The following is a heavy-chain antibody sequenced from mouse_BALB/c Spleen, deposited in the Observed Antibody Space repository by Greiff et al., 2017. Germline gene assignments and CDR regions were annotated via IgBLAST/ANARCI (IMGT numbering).Heavy chain of an antibody. CDR1: GFNIKDTY. CDR2: IDPANGNT. V-gene: IGHV14-3*02. Sequence: EVQLVESGAELVKPGASVKLSCTASGFNIKDTYMHWVKQRPEQGLEWIGRIDPANGNTKYDPKFQGKATITADTSSNTAYLQLSSLTSEDTAVYYCARRGGYYGYWYFDVWGAGTTVTVSS. J-gene: IGHJ1*01. CDR3: ARRGGYYGYWYFDV. D-gene: IGHD2-3*01.